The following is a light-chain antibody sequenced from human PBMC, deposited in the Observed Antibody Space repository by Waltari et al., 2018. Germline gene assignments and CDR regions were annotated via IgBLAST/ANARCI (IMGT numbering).Light chain of an antibody. Sequence: EIVMTQSPATLSVSPGERATLSCRASQSVSSNLAWYQQNPGQAPRLLIYGASTRATGLPARFSGSGSGTEFTLTISSMQSEDFAVYSCQQYNNWPYTFGQGTKLEIK. CDR3: QQYNNWPYT. CDR2: GAS. CDR1: QSVSSN. J-gene: IGKJ2*01. V-gene: IGKV3-15*01.